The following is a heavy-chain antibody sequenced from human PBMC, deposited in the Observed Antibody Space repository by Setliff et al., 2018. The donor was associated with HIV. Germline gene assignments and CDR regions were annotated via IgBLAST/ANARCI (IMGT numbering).Heavy chain of an antibody. CDR3: ARHGKEQQLVIWFDP. CDR2: IYYSGST. D-gene: IGHD6-13*01. J-gene: IGHJ5*02. V-gene: IGHV4-39*01. Sequence: PSETLSLTCTVSGASISTYYWGWIRQPPGKGLEWIGSIYYSGSTYYNPSLKSRVTISVDTSKNQFSLKLSSVTAADTAVYYCARHGKEQQLVIWFDPWGQGTLVTVS. CDR1: GASISTYY.